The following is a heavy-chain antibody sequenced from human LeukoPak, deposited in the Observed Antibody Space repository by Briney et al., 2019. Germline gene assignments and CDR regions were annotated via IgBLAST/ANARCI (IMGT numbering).Heavy chain of an antibody. D-gene: IGHD6-19*01. J-gene: IGHJ4*02. Sequence: PSETLSLTCTVSGASVSSYYWNWVRQAAGKGLEWIGRIYTSGRTNYHPSLKSRVTMSVDTSKNHFFLKVTSVTAADTAVYYCATLDSSGRDHWGQGTLVTVSS. CDR2: IYTSGRT. CDR1: GASVSSYY. V-gene: IGHV4-4*07. CDR3: ATLDSSGRDH.